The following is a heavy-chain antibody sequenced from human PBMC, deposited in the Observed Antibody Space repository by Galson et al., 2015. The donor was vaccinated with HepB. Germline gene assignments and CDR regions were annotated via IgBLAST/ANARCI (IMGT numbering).Heavy chain of an antibody. CDR1: GFTFDDYT. CDR2: ISWDGGST. Sequence: SLRLSCAASGFTFDDYTMHRVRQAPGEGLEWVSLISWDGGSTYYEDSVKGRFTISRDNSENSLYLQMNSLRTEDTALYYCAKEAFGELSSNYFDYWGQGALVTVSS. V-gene: IGHV3-43*01. J-gene: IGHJ4*02. CDR3: AKEAFGELSSNYFDY. D-gene: IGHD3-16*02.